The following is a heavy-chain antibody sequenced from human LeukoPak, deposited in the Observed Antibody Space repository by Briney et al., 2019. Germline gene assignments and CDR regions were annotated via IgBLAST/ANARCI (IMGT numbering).Heavy chain of an antibody. Sequence: ASVTVSCKASGYTFTGYYMHWVRQAPGQGLEWMGWIHPNSGGTKYAQRFQGRVTGTRDTSISTVYMELSRLRSDDTAVYYCARWGKYYYDSSGYYYWGEGTLVSVSS. V-gene: IGHV1-2*02. J-gene: IGHJ4*02. CDR3: ARWGKYYYDSSGYYY. CDR2: IHPNSGGT. CDR1: GYTFTGYY. D-gene: IGHD3-22*01.